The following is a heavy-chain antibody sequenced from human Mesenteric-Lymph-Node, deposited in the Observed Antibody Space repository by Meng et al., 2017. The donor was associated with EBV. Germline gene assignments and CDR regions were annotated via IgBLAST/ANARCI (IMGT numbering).Heavy chain of an antibody. CDR2: ISVYNGNT. D-gene: IGHD3-9*01. V-gene: IGHV1-18*01. CDR3: ARDRDILTDYFDY. Sequence: QVQPVCSGVDVKWLGDLVKVSYNALGYLFTCDGVTRVRNAPGQGLECMGWISVYNGNTNYAEKVQGRVTITRDTSTCTAYMELRSLRSDDTAVYYCARDRDILTDYFDYWGQGTLVTVSS. CDR1: GYLFTCDG. J-gene: IGHJ4*02.